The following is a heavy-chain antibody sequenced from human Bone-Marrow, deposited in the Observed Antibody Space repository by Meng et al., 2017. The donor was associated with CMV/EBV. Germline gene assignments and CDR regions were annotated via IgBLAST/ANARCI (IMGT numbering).Heavy chain of an antibody. CDR3: ARGGAVAGTLRYYGMDV. J-gene: IGHJ6*02. CDR1: GYTFTGYY. D-gene: IGHD6-19*01. Sequence: ASVKIFCKASGYTFTGYYMYWVRQAPGQGLVWMGWINTNSGGTNYAQKFQGRVTMTRDTSTSTAYMELSRLRSDYTAVYYCARGGAVAGTLRYYGMDVWGQGTTVTVSS. CDR2: INTNSGGT. V-gene: IGHV1-2*02.